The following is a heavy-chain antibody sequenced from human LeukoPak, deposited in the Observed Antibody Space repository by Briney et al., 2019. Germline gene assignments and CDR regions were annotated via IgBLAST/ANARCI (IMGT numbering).Heavy chain of an antibody. V-gene: IGHV3-53*01. J-gene: IGHJ4*02. D-gene: IGHD6-6*01. Sequence: GGSLRLSCAASGFTVSSNYMSWVRQAPGKGLEWVSVIYSGGSTYYTDSVKGRFTISRDNSKNTLYLQMNSLRAEDTAVYYCARYSSSNFDYWGQGTLVTVSS. CDR3: ARYSSSNFDY. CDR1: GFTVSSNY. CDR2: IYSGGST.